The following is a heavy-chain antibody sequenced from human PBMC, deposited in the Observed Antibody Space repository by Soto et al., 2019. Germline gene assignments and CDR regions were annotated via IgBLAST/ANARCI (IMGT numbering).Heavy chain of an antibody. CDR1: GGSFSGYY. J-gene: IGHJ6*03. CDR3: ARSRGYYYYYMDV. Sequence: SETLSLTCAVYGGSFSGYYWSWIRQPPGKGLEWIGEINHSGSTNYNPSLKSRVTISVDTSNNQFSLKLSSVTAADTAVYYCARSRGYYYYYMDVWGKGTTVTVSS. CDR2: INHSGST. V-gene: IGHV4-34*01.